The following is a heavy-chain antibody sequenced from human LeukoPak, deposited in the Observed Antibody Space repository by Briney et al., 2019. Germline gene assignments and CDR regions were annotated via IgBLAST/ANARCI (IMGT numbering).Heavy chain of an antibody. CDR2: TYNRAKHYN. CDR1: RDRVSSNSAS. J-gene: IGHJ4*02. D-gene: IGHD4-17*01. Sequence: SQTLSLTSAISRDRVSSNSASWSWIRQPPTRGLEWLGRTYNRAKHYNDYAISIKSRTTINPDTSKNQFSLQLNSVTPEDTAVYYCERDGRPNGDTGSEGEFDYWGQGTLVTVSS. V-gene: IGHV6-1*01. CDR3: ERDGRPNGDTGSEGEFDY.